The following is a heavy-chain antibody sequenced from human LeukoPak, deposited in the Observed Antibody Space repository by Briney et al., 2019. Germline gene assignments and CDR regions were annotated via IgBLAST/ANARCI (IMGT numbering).Heavy chain of an antibody. Sequence: GGSLRLSCAASGFTFSSYAMHWVRQAPGKGLEWVAVISYDGSNKYYADSVKGRFTISRDNSKNTLYLQMNSLRAEDTAVYYCARDVEKDTAMVLVIWGQGTLVTVSS. CDR3: ARDVEKDTAMVLVI. CDR1: GFTFSSYA. J-gene: IGHJ4*02. D-gene: IGHD5-18*01. CDR2: ISYDGSNK. V-gene: IGHV3-30-3*01.